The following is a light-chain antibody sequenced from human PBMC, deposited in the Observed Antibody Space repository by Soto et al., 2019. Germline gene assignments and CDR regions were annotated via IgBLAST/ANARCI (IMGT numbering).Light chain of an antibody. J-gene: IGKJ1*01. CDR3: QQYNRYWT. V-gene: IGKV1-5*03. Sequence: DIQMTQSPSTLSASVGDRVTITCRASQSISSWLAWYQQKPGKAPKLLIYKASSLESGVPSRFSGSGSVTEFTLTISSLQPDDFATYYCQQYNRYWTFGQGTKVGIK. CDR1: QSISSW. CDR2: KAS.